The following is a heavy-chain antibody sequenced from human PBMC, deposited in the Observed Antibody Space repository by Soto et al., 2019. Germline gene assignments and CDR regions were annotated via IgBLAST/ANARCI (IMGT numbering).Heavy chain of an antibody. Sequence: QVQLVQSGAEVKKPASSVKCSCKASGGTFSSYTISWVRQPPGQGPEWMGRIIPILGIANYAQKFQGRVTITADKSTSTAYMELSSLRSEDTAVYYCARLREVDAFDIWRQGTMVTVSS. CDR2: IIPILGIA. CDR1: GGTFSSYT. CDR3: ARLREVDAFDI. V-gene: IGHV1-69*02. D-gene: IGHD1-26*01. J-gene: IGHJ3*02.